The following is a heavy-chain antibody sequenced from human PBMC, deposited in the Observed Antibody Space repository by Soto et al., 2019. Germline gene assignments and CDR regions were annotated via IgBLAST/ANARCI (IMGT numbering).Heavy chain of an antibody. V-gene: IGHV3-7*01. CDR3: ARVHYNWNYTNWFDP. CDR1: GFTFSSYW. D-gene: IGHD1-7*01. CDR2: IKQDGSEK. J-gene: IGHJ5*02. Sequence: EVQLVESGGGLVQPGGSLRLSCAASGFTFSSYWMSWVRQAPGKGLEWVANIKQDGSEKYYVDSVKGRFTISRDNAKNSLYLQRNSLRAEDTAVYYCARVHYNWNYTNWFDPWGQGTLVTVSS.